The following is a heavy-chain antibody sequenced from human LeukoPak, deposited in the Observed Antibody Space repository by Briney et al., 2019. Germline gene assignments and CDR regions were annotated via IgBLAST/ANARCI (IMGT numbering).Heavy chain of an antibody. V-gene: IGHV6-1*01. CDR1: GDSVSSNSAA. Sequence: SQTLSLTCAISGDSVSSNSAAWNWIRQSPSRGLEWLGRTYYRSKWYNEYAVSVKSRITINPDTSENQFSLQLNSVTPEDTAVYYCARQGLDYDFWSGYYYSDYWGQGTLVTVSS. D-gene: IGHD3-3*01. CDR2: TYYRSKWYN. CDR3: ARQGLDYDFWSGYYYSDY. J-gene: IGHJ4*02.